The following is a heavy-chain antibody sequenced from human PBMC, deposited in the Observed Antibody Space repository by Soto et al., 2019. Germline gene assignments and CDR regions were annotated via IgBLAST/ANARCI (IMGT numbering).Heavy chain of an antibody. Sequence: QVQLQQWGAGLLKPSETLSLSCAVYGASFSGYYWNWIRQPPGKGLEWIGEINQSGSTNHSPSLKTRVTISVDTSKKQFSLRVSSVTAADTAVYYCARRFSGTGRYFDYWGQGTLVTVSS. CDR1: GASFSGYY. CDR3: ARRFSGTGRYFDY. V-gene: IGHV4-34*02. CDR2: INQSGST. J-gene: IGHJ4*02. D-gene: IGHD1-1*01.